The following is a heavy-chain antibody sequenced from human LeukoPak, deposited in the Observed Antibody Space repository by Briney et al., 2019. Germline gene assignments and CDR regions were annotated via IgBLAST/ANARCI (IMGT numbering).Heavy chain of an antibody. V-gene: IGHV1-69*04. CDR2: IIPILGIA. CDR1: GGTFSSYA. CDR3: AMDGDGHKR. J-gene: IGHJ4*02. Sequence: GALVKVSCKASGGTFSSYAISWVRQAPGQGLEWMGRIIPILGIANYAQKFQGRVTITADKSTSTAYMELSSLRSEDTAVYYCAMDGDGHKRWGQGTLVTVSS.